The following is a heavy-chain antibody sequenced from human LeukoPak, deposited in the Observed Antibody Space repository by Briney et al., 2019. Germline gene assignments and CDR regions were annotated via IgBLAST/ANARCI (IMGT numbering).Heavy chain of an antibody. V-gene: IGHV3-21*05. CDR1: GFTFSSYE. CDR3: ARHPRGYSYGPHFDY. D-gene: IGHD5-18*01. J-gene: IGHJ4*02. CDR2: ISSSSSYI. Sequence: GGSLRLSCAASGFTFSSYEMNWVRQAPGKGLEWVSYISSSSSYIYYADSVKGRVTISRDNSKNTLYLQMNSLRAEDTAVYYCARHPRGYSYGPHFDYWGQGTLVTVSS.